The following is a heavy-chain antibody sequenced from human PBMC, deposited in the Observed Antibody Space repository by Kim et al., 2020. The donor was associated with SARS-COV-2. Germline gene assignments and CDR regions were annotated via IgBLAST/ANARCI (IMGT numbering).Heavy chain of an antibody. J-gene: IGHJ4*02. CDR1: GFTFSSYA. D-gene: IGHD1-26*01. V-gene: IGHV3-23*01. CDR3: AKRIVGPGSFDY. Sequence: GGSLRLSCAASGFTFSSYAMSWVRQAPGKGLEWVSAVNSAGGNTYYADSVKGRFTISRDNSKNTLYLQMNSLRAEDTAVYYCAKRIVGPGSFDYWGQGTLVTVSS. CDR2: VNSAGGNT.